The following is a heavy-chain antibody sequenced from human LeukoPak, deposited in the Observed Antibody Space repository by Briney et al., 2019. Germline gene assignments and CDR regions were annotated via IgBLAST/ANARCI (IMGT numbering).Heavy chain of an antibody. V-gene: IGHV4-59*01. CDR3: ARGYCTNGVCYIGPFDY. CDR1: GGSISSYY. CDR2: IYYSGST. Sequence: SETLSLTCTVSGGSISSYYWSWIRQPPGKGLEWIGYIYYSGSTDYNPSLKSRVTISVDTSKNQFSLKLSSVTAADTAVYYCARGYCTNGVCYIGPFDYWGQGTLVTVSS. D-gene: IGHD2-8*01. J-gene: IGHJ4*02.